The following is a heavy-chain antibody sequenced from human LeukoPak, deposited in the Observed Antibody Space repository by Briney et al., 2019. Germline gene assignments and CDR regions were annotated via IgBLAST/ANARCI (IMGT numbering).Heavy chain of an antibody. V-gene: IGHV4-34*01. Sequence: SETLSLTCAVYGGSFRGYYWSWIRQPPGKGLEWIGEINHSGSTNYNPSLKSRVTISVDTSKNQFSLKLSSVTAADTAVYYCARGGVYWFDPWGQGTLVTVSS. J-gene: IGHJ5*02. CDR2: INHSGST. CDR1: GGSFRGYY. CDR3: ARGGVYWFDP.